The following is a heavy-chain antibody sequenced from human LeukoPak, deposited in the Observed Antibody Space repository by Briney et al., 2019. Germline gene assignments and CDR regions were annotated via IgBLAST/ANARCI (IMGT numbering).Heavy chain of an antibody. D-gene: IGHD2-2*01. Sequence: PGGSLRLSCAASGFIFSSAWMTWVRQAPGKGLEWVGHIKNKTNGGTTDYAAPVKGRFIISRDDSKNTLYLQMNSLRTEDTAVYYCARGFCSSTSCYQRPFDFWGQGTLVTVSS. V-gene: IGHV3-15*01. CDR1: GFIFSSAW. J-gene: IGHJ4*02. CDR3: ARGFCSSTSCYQRPFDF. CDR2: IKNKTNGGTT.